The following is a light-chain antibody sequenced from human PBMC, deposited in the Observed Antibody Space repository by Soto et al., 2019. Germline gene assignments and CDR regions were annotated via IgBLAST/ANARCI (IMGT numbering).Light chain of an antibody. CDR2: LNSDGSH. Sequence: QLVLTQSPSASASLGASVKLTCTLSSGHSSYAIAWHQQQPEKGPRYLMKLNSDGSHSKGDGIPDRFSGSSSGAERYLPISSLQSEDEADYYCQTWGTGIHVVFGGGTQLTVL. J-gene: IGLJ2*01. CDR3: QTWGTGIHVV. CDR1: SGHSSYA. V-gene: IGLV4-69*01.